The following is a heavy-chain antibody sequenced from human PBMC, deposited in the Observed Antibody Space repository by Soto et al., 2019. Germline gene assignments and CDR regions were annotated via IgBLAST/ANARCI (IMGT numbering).Heavy chain of an antibody. J-gene: IGHJ3*01. CDR3: ARRAMLDAFDL. V-gene: IGHV4-30-2*01. CDR1: GGSVNSGGYS. D-gene: IGHD2-2*01. CDR2: VYHSAST. Sequence: SETLSLTCTVSGGSVNSGGYSWSWIRQPPGKGLQWIGYVYHSASTFYNPSLQSRVTISLDASKNQISLRLTSVTAADTAVYYCARRAMLDAFDLWGQGTMVTVS.